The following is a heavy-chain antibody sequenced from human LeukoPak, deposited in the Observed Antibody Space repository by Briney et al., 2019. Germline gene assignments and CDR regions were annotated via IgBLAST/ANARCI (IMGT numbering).Heavy chain of an antibody. J-gene: IGHJ3*01. CDR1: GFTVSSHA. CDR2: ISYDGTNK. CDR3: VRGATVAATSDL. V-gene: IGHV3-30-3*01. D-gene: IGHD6-19*01. Sequence: PGRSLRLSCVASGFTVSSHAMHWVRQAQGKGLEWVAVISYDGTNKYYGDSVMGRFTISRDRSKDTLYLEMNSLRGEDTAVYYCVRGATVAATSDLWGQGTVVTVSS.